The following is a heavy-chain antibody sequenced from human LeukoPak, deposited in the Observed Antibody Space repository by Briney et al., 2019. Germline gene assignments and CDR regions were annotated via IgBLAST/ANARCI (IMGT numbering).Heavy chain of an antibody. CDR1: GFTFSSYG. CDR2: ISYDGSNK. CDR3: ASRNYYDSSGYIDAFDI. D-gene: IGHD3-22*01. Sequence: PGRSLRLSCAASGFTFSSYGMHWVRQAPGKGLEWVAVISYDGSNKYYADSVKGRFTISRDNSKNTLYLQMNSLRAEDTAVYYCASRNYYDSSGYIDAFDIWGQGTMVTVSS. J-gene: IGHJ3*02. V-gene: IGHV3-30*03.